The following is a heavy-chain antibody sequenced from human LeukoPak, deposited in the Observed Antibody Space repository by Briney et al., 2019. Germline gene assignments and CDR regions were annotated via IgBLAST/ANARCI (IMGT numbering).Heavy chain of an antibody. J-gene: IGHJ3*01. Sequence: GGPLRLSCAASGFTFSRNGMHWVRQAPGKGLEWVAVILPDGSDEYYADSVTGRFTISRDNSKNTLYLQMNSLRADDTAVYYCARNARDSVFDLWGQGTMVTVSS. CDR2: ILPDGSDE. CDR1: GFTFSRNG. V-gene: IGHV3-33*01. CDR3: ARNARDSVFDL.